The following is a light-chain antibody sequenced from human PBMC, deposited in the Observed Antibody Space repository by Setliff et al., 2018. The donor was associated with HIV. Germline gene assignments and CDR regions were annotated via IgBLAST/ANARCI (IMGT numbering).Light chain of an antibody. J-gene: IGKJ2*01. V-gene: IGKV4-1*01. CDR3: QQYYGIPLT. CDR1: QSLLYSSNDKNY. CDR2: WAS. Sequence: DIVMTQSPASLAVSLGERATINCKSSQSLLYSSNDKNYLAWYQQKSGQPPKLLISWASTRESGAPERFSGSASGTDFTLTISSLQAEDVAVYYCQQYYGIPLTFGQGTK.